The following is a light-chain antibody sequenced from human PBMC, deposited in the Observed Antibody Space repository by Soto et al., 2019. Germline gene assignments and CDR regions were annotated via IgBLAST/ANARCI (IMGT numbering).Light chain of an antibody. V-gene: IGLV2-11*01. CDR2: DVT. Sequence: QSALTQPRSVSGSPGQAVTISCTGTSSDVCGYNYVSWYQQRPDKAPKVMIYDVTKRPSGVPDRFSGSKSGNTASLTISGLQAEDEADYYCCSYAGSYIYVFGTGSK. CDR3: CSYAGSYIYV. CDR1: SSDVCGYNY. J-gene: IGLJ1*01.